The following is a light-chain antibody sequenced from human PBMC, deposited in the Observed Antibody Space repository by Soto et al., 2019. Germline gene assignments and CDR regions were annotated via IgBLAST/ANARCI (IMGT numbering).Light chain of an antibody. CDR3: EKGNSFPLT. V-gene: IGKV1-12*01. CDR1: QGISGW. J-gene: IGKJ4*01. CDR2: DAS. Sequence: DIQMTVSPSSVSAAVGARLSITCRASQGISGWLAWYQQKPGKATNLLIYDASTLRNGVPSRFSGSGSGTYFTLPISNLQPEEFATYYCEKGNSFPLTVGGGNKVDIK.